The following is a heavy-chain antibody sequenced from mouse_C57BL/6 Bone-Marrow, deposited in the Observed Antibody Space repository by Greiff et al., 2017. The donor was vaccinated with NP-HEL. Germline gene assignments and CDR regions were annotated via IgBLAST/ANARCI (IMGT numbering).Heavy chain of an antibody. CDR1: GYTFTSYG. CDR3: ARERNYYGRGSWFAY. Sequence: QVQLQQSGAELARPGASVKLSCKASGYTFTSYGISWVKQRTGQGLEWIGEIYPRSGNTYYNEKFKGKATLTADKSSSTAYMELRSLTSEDSAVYFCARERNYYGRGSWFAYWVQGTLVTVSA. J-gene: IGHJ3*01. D-gene: IGHD1-1*01. V-gene: IGHV1-81*01. CDR2: IYPRSGNT.